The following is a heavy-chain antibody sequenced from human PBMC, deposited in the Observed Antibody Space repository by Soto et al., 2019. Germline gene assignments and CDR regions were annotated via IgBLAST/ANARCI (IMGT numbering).Heavy chain of an antibody. V-gene: IGHV4-34*01. CDR3: ARGGCFDWLNYYYGMDV. Sequence: PSETLSLTCAVNGGSFSGYYWSWIRQTPGKWLEWIGEINHSGSTNYNPSLKSRLTISVDASKNQLSLKLTSVTAADTAVYYCARGGCFDWLNYYYGMDVWGRGTTVT. D-gene: IGHD3-9*01. J-gene: IGHJ6*02. CDR2: INHSGST. CDR1: GGSFSGYY.